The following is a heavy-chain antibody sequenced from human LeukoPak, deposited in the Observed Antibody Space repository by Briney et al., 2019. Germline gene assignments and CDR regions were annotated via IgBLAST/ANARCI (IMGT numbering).Heavy chain of an antibody. D-gene: IGHD6-6*01. J-gene: IGHJ5*01. CDR3: ARTSRSSSTDS. CDR1: GFTFNNYW. CDR2: IKQDGSVK. Sequence: SGGSLRLSCAASGFTFNNYWMSWVRQAPGKGLEWVANIKQDGSVKNYVDYMEGRFTISRDNAKNSLYLQMNGLRAEDTAVYYCARTSRSSSTDSWGQGTLVTVSS. V-gene: IGHV3-7*01.